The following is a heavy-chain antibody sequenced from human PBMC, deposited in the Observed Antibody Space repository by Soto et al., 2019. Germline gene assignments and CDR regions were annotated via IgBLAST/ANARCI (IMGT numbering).Heavy chain of an antibody. J-gene: IGHJ4*02. Sequence: EVHLAESGGALVQPGGSLRLSCAASGFTFGSYWMTWVRQAPGKEPERVANINEGGSDKYYMDSVKGRFIISRDNAKNSVYLQMNSLRAEDTAVYYCARDRGWQTFDYWGQGTLVTVSS. V-gene: IGHV3-7*03. CDR1: GFTFGSYW. CDR3: ARDRGWQTFDY. D-gene: IGHD3-10*01. CDR2: INEGGSDK.